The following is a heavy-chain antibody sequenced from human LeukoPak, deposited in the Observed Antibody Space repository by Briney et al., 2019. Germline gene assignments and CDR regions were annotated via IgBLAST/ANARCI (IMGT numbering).Heavy chain of an antibody. V-gene: IGHV4-31*03. CDR3: ARGGASFPAAVGY. CDR1: GGSISSGGYY. CDR2: IYYSGST. Sequence: SETLSLTCTVSGGSISSGGYYWSWIRQHPGKGLEWIGYIYYSGSTYYNPSLKSRVTISVDTSKNQFSLKLSSVTAADTAVYYCARGGASFPAAVGYWGQGTLVTVSS. J-gene: IGHJ4*02. D-gene: IGHD6-13*01.